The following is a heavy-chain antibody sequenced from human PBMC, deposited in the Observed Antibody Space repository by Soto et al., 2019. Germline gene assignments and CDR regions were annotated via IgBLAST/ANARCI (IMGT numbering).Heavy chain of an antibody. D-gene: IGHD1-26*01. V-gene: IGHV3-66*01. J-gene: IGHJ4*02. CDR1: GFTVSSNY. CDR2: IYSGGST. CDR3: AREGLGVSHFDY. Sequence: EVQLVESGGGLAQPGGSLRLSCAASGFTVSSNYMSWVRQAPGKGLEWVSVIYSGGSTYYADSVKGRFTISRDNSKNTLYLQMNSLRVEDTAVYYCAREGLGVSHFDYWGQGTLVTVSS.